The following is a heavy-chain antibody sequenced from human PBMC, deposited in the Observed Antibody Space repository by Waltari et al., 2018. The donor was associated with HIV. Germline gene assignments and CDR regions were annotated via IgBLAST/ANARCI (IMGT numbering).Heavy chain of an antibody. D-gene: IGHD3-22*01. CDR2: FSSKRNNI. CDR3: ARGGGCDSSGYLRGVDL. CDR1: GFTFSRYC. Sequence: EMQLLESGGGLAQPGGSLSLSCSASGFTFSRYCMNWVRRAPEKGLERVAYFSSKRNNIYDADSVKGRITIARNNAKNSLYLQMDSLGAEDTAVYYCARGGGCDSSGYLRGVDLWGRGTLVT. V-gene: IGHV3-48*04. J-gene: IGHJ2*01.